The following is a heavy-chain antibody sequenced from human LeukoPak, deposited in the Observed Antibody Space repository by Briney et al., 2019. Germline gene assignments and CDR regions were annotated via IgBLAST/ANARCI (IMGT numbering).Heavy chain of an antibody. V-gene: IGHV1-24*01. CDR2: FDPEDGET. J-gene: IGHJ4*02. D-gene: IGHD3-16*02. Sequence: ASVKVSCKVSGYTLTELSMHWVRQAPGKGLEWMGGFDPEDGETIYAQKFQGRVTMTEDTSTDTAYMELSSLRSEDTAVYYCATGPSIYVWGSYRFDYWGQGTLVTVSS. CDR3: ATGPSIYVWGSYRFDY. CDR1: GYTLTELS.